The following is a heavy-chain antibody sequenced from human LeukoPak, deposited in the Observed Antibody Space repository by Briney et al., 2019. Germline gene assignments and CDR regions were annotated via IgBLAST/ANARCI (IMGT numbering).Heavy chain of an antibody. V-gene: IGHV3-23*01. CDR3: AKEEADTALVPRFDY. CDR1: GFTLSNYG. D-gene: IGHD5-18*01. Sequence: GGSLRLSCAASGFTLSNYGMSWARLAPGKGLEWVSALSRIGDTYYADSVKGRFTVSRDNSKNTLYLQMNSLRAEDTAVYYCAKEEADTALVPRFDYWGQGTLVTVSS. CDR2: LSRIGDT. J-gene: IGHJ4*02.